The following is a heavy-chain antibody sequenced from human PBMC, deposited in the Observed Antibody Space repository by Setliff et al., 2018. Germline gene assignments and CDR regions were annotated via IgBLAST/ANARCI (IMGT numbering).Heavy chain of an antibody. Sequence: SETLSLTCGASGGSFSGYYWSWIRQHPGKGLEWIGYIYYSGTTYYNPSLKSRVTISVDTSKNQFSLKLTSVTAADTAVYYCARGLEGGDYFYYMDVWGKGNTVTVSS. CDR3: ARGLEGGDYFYYMDV. D-gene: IGHD1-26*01. CDR1: GGSFSGYY. CDR2: IYYSGTT. J-gene: IGHJ6*03. V-gene: IGHV4-34*01.